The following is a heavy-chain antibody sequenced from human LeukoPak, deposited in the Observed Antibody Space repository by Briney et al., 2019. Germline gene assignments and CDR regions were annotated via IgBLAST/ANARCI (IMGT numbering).Heavy chain of an antibody. J-gene: IGHJ4*02. CDR1: GGSISSSSYY. V-gene: IGHV4-39*07. D-gene: IGHD2-15*01. Sequence: SETLSLTCTVSGGSISSSSYYWGWIRQPPGKGLEWIGSIYYSGSTYYNPSLKSRVTMSVDTSKNQFSLKLSSVTAADTAVYYCARDPIYCSGGSCYTLTDYWGQGTLVTVSS. CDR3: ARDPIYCSGGSCYTLTDY. CDR2: IYYSGST.